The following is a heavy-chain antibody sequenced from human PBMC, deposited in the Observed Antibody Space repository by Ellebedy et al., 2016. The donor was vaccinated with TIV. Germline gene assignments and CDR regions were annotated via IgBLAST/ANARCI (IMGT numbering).Heavy chain of an antibody. D-gene: IGHD4-17*01. CDR3: ARDPNDYGDYADDENRFYWYFDL. Sequence: ASVKVSXXASGYSFTSYGISWVRQAPGHGLEWMGWLSTYNGKIIYAQKLQGRVTMTTDTSTNTAYMELRSLRSDDTAVYYCARDPNDYGDYADDENRFYWYFDLWGRGTLITVSS. CDR1: GYSFTSYG. J-gene: IGHJ2*01. V-gene: IGHV1-18*01. CDR2: LSTYNGKI.